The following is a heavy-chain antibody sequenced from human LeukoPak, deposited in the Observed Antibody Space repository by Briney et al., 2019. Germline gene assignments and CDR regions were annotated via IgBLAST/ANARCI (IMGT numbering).Heavy chain of an antibody. CDR3: ARSPLYYYYYYMDV. CDR2: IYTSGST. V-gene: IGHV4-61*02. Sequence: SVTLSLTCTVSGGSISSGSYYWSWIRQPAGKGLEWIGRIYTSGSTNYNPSLKSRVTISVDTSKNQFSLKLSSVTAADTAVYYCARSPLYYYYYYMDVWGKGTTVTVSS. J-gene: IGHJ6*03. CDR1: GGSISSGSYY.